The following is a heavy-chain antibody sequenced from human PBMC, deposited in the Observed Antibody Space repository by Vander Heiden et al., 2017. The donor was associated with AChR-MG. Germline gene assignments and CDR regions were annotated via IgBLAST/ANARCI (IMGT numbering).Heavy chain of an antibody. J-gene: IGHJ6*02. V-gene: IGHV1-24*01. D-gene: IGHD1-26*01. CDR3: ATPWATPGLYGLDV. CDR2: FDPEDGKI. Sequence: QVEVVQPGPEAKKPGASVTVSCMIGGHTLSDLAMQWVRQAPGKGLEWMGGFDPEDGKIVYSQKFQGRVTMTEDRSTDTAYMELRNLRSDDTAIYYCATPWATPGLYGLDVWGQGTTVTVSS. CDR1: GHTLSDLA.